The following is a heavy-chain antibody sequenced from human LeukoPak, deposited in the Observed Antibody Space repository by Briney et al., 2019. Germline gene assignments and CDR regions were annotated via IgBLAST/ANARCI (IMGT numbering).Heavy chain of an antibody. J-gene: IGHJ6*02. CDR2: LRVGYGDA. D-gene: IGHD1-26*01. V-gene: IGHV3-23*01. CDR1: GFTFSSYV. Sequence: GGSLRLSCAASGFTFSSYVMTWVRRAPGKGLEWVSALRVGYGDAHYADSVRGRFTISSDSSKNKVYLQMNSLRAEDTAVYYCAKDLSSREDGPAYYYHGMDVWGQGTTVTVSS. CDR3: AKDLSSREDGPAYYYHGMDV.